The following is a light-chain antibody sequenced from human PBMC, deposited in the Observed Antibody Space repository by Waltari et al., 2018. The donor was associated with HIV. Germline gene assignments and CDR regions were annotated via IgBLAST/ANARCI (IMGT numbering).Light chain of an antibody. CDR3: QQSYSTPR. Sequence: DIQLTQSPSSLSAYLGHTLTIPCRASQNIISYLNWYQQKPGKAPKLLIYAASSLQSWVPSRFSGSGSGTDFTLTISSLQPEDFATYYCQQSYSTPRFGPGTKVDIK. CDR1: QNIISY. CDR2: AAS. V-gene: IGKV1-39*01. J-gene: IGKJ3*01.